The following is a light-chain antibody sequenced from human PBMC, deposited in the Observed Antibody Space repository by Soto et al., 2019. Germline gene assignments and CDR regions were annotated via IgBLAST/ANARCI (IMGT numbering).Light chain of an antibody. CDR1: SSDVGGYTD. CDR2: DVS. V-gene: IGLV2-14*03. Sequence: QSVLTQPASVSGSPGQSITISCTGTSSDVGGYTDVSWFQHQPGNATKLMIYDVSNRPSGVSYCFSGYKSGNTASLTSSGLQAEDEADYYCRSYTSSSTRVFGTGTKVTVL. J-gene: IGLJ1*01. CDR3: RSYTSSSTRV.